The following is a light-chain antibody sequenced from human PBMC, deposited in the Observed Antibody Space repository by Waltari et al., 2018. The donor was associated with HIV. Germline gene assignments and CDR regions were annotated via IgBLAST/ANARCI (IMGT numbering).Light chain of an antibody. J-gene: IGKJ4*01. V-gene: IGKV1-33*01. Sequence: DIQMTQSPSSLSASVGDSVTSTCQASQDISNYLNWYQPKPGKAPKLLIYDASNLETGVPSRFSGSGSGTDFTFTISSLQPEDIATYYCQQYDNLPLTFGGGTKVEIK. CDR1: QDISNY. CDR3: QQYDNLPLT. CDR2: DAS.